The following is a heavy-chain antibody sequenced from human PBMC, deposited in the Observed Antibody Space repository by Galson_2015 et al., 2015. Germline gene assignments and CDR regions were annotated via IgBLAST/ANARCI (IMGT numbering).Heavy chain of an antibody. D-gene: IGHD3-3*01. CDR1: GFTFSSYD. J-gene: IGHJ6*02. V-gene: IGHV3-13*05. Sequence: SLRLSCAASGFTFSSYDMHWVRQATGKGLEWVSAIGTAGDPYYPGSVKGRFTISRENAKNSLYLQMNSLRAGDTAAYYCARSTPIFGVVGDYYYGMDVWGQGTTVTVSS. CDR2: IGTAGDP. CDR3: ARSTPIFGVVGDYYYGMDV.